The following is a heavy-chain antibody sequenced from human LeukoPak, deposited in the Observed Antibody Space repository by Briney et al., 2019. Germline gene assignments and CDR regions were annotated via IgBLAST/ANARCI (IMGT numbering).Heavy chain of an antibody. Sequence: SETLSLTCTVSGYSIGSGYYRDWIRQTPGKGLEWVGSIHHSGATYYNPFLKSRVTISMDSPRDQFSLTLSSATAADTALYFCARHPPRPTWDFDYWGQGTLVIVST. D-gene: IGHD1-26*01. CDR2: IHHSGAT. V-gene: IGHV4-38-2*02. CDR1: GYSIGSGYY. CDR3: ARHPPRPTWDFDY. J-gene: IGHJ4*02.